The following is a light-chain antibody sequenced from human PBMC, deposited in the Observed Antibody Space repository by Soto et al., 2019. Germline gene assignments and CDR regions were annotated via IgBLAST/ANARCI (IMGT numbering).Light chain of an antibody. V-gene: IGKV3-11*01. CDR3: QQYGSLSWT. Sequence: LLTQSPATLSVSPGQRVTLSCRASQSISSYLAWYQQRPGQPSRLLIYDASNRATGIPARFSGSGSGTDFTLTISRLEPEDFAVYYCQQYGSLSWTFGQGTKVDIK. CDR1: QSISSY. CDR2: DAS. J-gene: IGKJ1*01.